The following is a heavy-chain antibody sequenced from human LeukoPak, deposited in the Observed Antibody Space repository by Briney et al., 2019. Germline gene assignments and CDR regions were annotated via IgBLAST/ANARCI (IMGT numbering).Heavy chain of an antibody. CDR2: IYHSGST. V-gene: IGHV4-30-2*01. CDR3: ASTDSSGSPYYYYGMDV. D-gene: IGHD3-22*01. CDR1: GGSISSGGYS. J-gene: IGHJ6*02. Sequence: SETLSLTCAVSGGSISSGGYSWSWIRQPPGKGLEWIGYIYHSGSTYYNPSLKSRVTISVDRSKNQFSLKLSSVTAADTAVYYCASTDSSGSPYYYYGMDVWGQGTTVTVSS.